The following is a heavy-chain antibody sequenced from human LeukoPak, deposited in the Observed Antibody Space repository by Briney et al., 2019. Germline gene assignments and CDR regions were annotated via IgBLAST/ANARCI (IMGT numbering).Heavy chain of an antibody. D-gene: IGHD6-13*01. V-gene: IGHV3-74*01. CDR2: INSDGSST. CDR3: ARANRQQLVLGGAFDI. CDR1: GFPFSSYW. Sequence: GGSLRPSCAASGFPFSSYWMHWVRQAPGKGLVWVSRINSDGSSTSYADSVKGRFTISRDNAKNTLYLQMNSLRAEDTAVYYCARANRQQLVLGGAFDIWGQGTMVTVSS. J-gene: IGHJ3*02.